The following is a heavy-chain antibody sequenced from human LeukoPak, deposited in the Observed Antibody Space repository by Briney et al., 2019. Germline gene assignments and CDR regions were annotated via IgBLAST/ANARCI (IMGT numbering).Heavy chain of an antibody. V-gene: IGHV3-30*02. D-gene: IGHD2-15*01. CDR2: IWHDERDK. CDR1: GFTFSNYG. CDR3: AKDRGGYCSGGRCDYYYYYMDV. Sequence: GGSLRLSWAASGFTFSNYGMHWVRQAPGKGLEWVAFIWHDERDKYYAASVKGRFTISRDNSKKMLYLQMNSLRVEDTAVYYCAKDRGGYCSGGRCDYYYYYMDVWGKGTTVTVSS. J-gene: IGHJ6*03.